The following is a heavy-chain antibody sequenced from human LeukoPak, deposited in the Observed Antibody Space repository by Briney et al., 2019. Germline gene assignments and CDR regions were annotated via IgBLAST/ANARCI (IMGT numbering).Heavy chain of an antibody. D-gene: IGHD3-10*01. CDR1: GGSISSGDYY. J-gene: IGHJ4*02. CDR2: IYYSGST. Sequence: SQTLSLTCTVSGGSISSGDYYWSWIRQPPGKGLEWIGYIYYSGSTYYNPSLKSRVTISVGTSKNQFSLKLSSVTAADTAVYYCARALGSGSYYLDYWGQGTLVTVSS. V-gene: IGHV4-30-4*01. CDR3: ARALGSGSYYLDY.